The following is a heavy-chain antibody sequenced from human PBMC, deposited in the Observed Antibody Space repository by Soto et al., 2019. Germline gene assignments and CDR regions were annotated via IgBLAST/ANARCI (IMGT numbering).Heavy chain of an antibody. D-gene: IGHD2-21*01. Sequence: GGSLRLSCTASGFTFGDYAMSWFRQAPGKGLEWVGFIRSKAYGGTTEYAASVKGRFTISRDDSKSIAYLQMNSLKTEDTAVYYCTRGVMAPRLHRDYWGQGTLVTVSS. CDR3: TRGVMAPRLHRDY. J-gene: IGHJ4*02. CDR2: IRSKAYGGTT. V-gene: IGHV3-49*03. CDR1: GFTFGDYA.